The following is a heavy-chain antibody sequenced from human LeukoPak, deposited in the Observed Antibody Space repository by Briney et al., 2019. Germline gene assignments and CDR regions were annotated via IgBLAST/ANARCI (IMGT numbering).Heavy chain of an antibody. V-gene: IGHV4-59*01. CDR1: GGSISSYY. CDR3: ARENDFWSGSDYYYYGMDV. CDR2: IYYSGSA. J-gene: IGHJ6*02. D-gene: IGHD3-3*01. Sequence: PSETLSLTCTVSGGSISSYYWSWIRQPPGKGLEWIGYIYYSGSANYNPSLKSRVTISVDTSKNQFSLRLSSVTAADTAVYYCARENDFWSGSDYYYYGMDVWGQGTTVTVSS.